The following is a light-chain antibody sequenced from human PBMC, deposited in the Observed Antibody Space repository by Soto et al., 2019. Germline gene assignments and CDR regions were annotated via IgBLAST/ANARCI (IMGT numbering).Light chain of an antibody. J-gene: IGKJ4*01. Sequence: EIVMTQSPATLSVSPGERATLSCRASQSVSIKLAWYQQNPGQAPRILIYGASTRATGIPARFSGSGSGTDFTLTISSLQSEDFAVYYCQQYNNWPLTFGGGTKVEIK. CDR3: QQYNNWPLT. V-gene: IGKV3-15*01. CDR1: QSVSIK. CDR2: GAS.